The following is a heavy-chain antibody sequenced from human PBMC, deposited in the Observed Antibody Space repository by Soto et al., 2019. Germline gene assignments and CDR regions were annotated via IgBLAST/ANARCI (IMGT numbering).Heavy chain of an antibody. J-gene: IGHJ6*02. CDR2: ITGCGGST. Sequence: PGGSLRLSCAASGFTVSSNSMSWVRQAPGKGLEWVSSITGCGGSTYNADSVKGRFTISRDNSENTLYLQMNSLRAEDTAVYYCAKEYSDFLTAFYGPLNIYYYYSGMDVWDQGTTVTVSS. V-gene: IGHV3-23*01. CDR1: GFTVSSNS. D-gene: IGHD3-9*01. CDR3: AKEYSDFLTAFYGPLNIYYYYSGMDV.